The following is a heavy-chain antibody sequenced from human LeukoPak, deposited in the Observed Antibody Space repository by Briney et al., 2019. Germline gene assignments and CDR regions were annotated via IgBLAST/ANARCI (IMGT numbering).Heavy chain of an antibody. V-gene: IGHV3-21*01. CDR1: GLSFNSYT. Sequence: GGSLRLSCAASGLSFNSYTMSCVRQAPGKGLEWVSSISQTGHYTDYADSVKGRFTISRDNAENSVYLQMNSLRVDDTAVYYCASRSDFWSGYWAFDNWGQGALVTVSS. D-gene: IGHD3-3*01. J-gene: IGHJ4*02. CDR3: ASRSDFWSGYWAFDN. CDR2: ISQTGHYT.